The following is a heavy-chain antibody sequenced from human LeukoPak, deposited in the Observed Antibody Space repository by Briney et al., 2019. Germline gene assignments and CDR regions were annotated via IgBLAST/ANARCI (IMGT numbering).Heavy chain of an antibody. Sequence: ASVKVSCKASGCTFTGYYMHWVRQAPGQGLEWMGWINPNSGGTNYAQKFQGRVTMTRDTSISTAYMELSRLRSDDTAVYYCARDTAMVWYYFDYWGQGTLVTVSS. CDR3: ARDTAMVWYYFDY. D-gene: IGHD5-18*01. CDR1: GCTFTGYY. CDR2: INPNSGGT. J-gene: IGHJ4*02. V-gene: IGHV1-2*02.